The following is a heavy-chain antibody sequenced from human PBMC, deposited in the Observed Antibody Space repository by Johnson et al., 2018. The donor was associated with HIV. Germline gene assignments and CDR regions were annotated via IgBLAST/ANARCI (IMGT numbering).Heavy chain of an antibody. J-gene: IGHJ3*02. CDR1: GFTFCSYS. Sequence: EVQLVESGGGLVKPGGSLRLSCAASGFTFCSYSMHWVRQAPGKGLAWLGRIKSKIDGGTTDYAAPVKGRFSISRDDAKNTLYLQMNSLETEDTAVYYCTAPIVGAIDAFDIWGQGTKVTVSS. D-gene: IGHD1-26*01. CDR2: IKSKIDGGTT. V-gene: IGHV3-15*01. CDR3: TAPIVGAIDAFDI.